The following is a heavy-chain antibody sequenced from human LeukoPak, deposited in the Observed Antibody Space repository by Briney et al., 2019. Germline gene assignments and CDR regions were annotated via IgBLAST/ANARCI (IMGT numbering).Heavy chain of an antibody. D-gene: IGHD3-10*01. V-gene: IGHV4-4*02. J-gene: IGHJ3*02. CDR2: IFYSGST. CDR1: GGSMSSNNW. Sequence: SETLSLTCAVSGGSMSSNNWWTWIRQPPGKGLEWIGNIFYSGSTYYSPSLRSRVTISLDTSRNQFSLKLNSVTAADTAVYYCAKSNGYGLVDIWGQGTMVTVSS. CDR3: AKSNGYGLVDI.